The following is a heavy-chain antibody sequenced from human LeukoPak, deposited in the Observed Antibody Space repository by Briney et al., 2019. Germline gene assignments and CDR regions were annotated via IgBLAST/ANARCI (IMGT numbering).Heavy chain of an antibody. CDR1: GFTFSNYA. D-gene: IGHD2-15*01. J-gene: IGHJ4*02. Sequence: PGGSLRLSCAASGFTFSNYAVSWVRQAPGKGLEWVSSISSSSSYIYYADSVKGRFTISRDDAKNSLYLQMNSLRAEDTAVYYCARVVVAATLDYWGQGTLVTVSS. CDR3: ARVVVAATLDY. V-gene: IGHV3-21*01. CDR2: ISSSSSYI.